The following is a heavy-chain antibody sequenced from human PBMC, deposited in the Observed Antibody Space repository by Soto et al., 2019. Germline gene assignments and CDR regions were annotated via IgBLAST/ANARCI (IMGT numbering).Heavy chain of an antibody. CDR2: ISSSSSYI. D-gene: IGHD2-2*01. CDR1: GFTFSSYS. J-gene: IGHJ6*02. Sequence: PGGSLRLSCAASGFTFSSYSMNWVRQAPGKGLEWVSSISSSSSYIYYADSVKGRFTISRDNAKNSLYLQMNSLRAEDTAVYYCARDCSSNSLSFIYGMDVWGQGTTVTVSS. V-gene: IGHV3-21*01. CDR3: ARDCSSNSLSFIYGMDV.